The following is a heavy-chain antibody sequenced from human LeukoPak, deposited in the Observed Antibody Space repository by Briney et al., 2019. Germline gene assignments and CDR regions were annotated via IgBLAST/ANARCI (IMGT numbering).Heavy chain of an antibody. D-gene: IGHD6-13*01. Sequence: GGSLRLSCAASGFTFSNYNMNWVRQAPGKGLEWVSYITLSSSSIYYADSVKGRFTISRDNAKTSRYLQMTSLRAEDTAVYYCAREPTYTSAWYTSCDYWGQGTLVTVSS. CDR3: AREPTYTSAWYTSCDY. J-gene: IGHJ4*02. CDR2: ITLSSSSI. CDR1: GFTFSNYN. V-gene: IGHV3-48*01.